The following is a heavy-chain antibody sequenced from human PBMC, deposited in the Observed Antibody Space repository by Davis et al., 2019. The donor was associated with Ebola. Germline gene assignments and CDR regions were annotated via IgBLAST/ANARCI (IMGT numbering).Heavy chain of an antibody. CDR3: ARILGTIYDY. CDR2: ITTYNGNT. J-gene: IGHJ4*02. V-gene: IGHV1-18*01. CDR1: GGTFSSYA. Sequence: ASVKVSCKASGGTFSSYAISWVRQAPGQGLEWMGWITTYNGNTNYAQKLRGRVTMTTDTSTSTAYMELRSLRSDDTAMHYCARILGTIYDYWGQGTLVTVSS. D-gene: IGHD1-26*01.